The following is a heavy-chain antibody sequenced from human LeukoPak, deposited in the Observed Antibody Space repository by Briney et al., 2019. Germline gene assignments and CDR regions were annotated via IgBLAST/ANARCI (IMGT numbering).Heavy chain of an antibody. CDR3: ARGGPRYCSGGSCYFAY. V-gene: IGHV4-34*01. CDR2: INHSGST. CDR1: GGSFSGYY. D-gene: IGHD2-15*01. Sequence: SETLSLTCAVYGGSFSGYYWSWIRQPPGKGLEWIGEINHSGSTNYNPSLKSRVTISVDTSKNQFSLKLSSVTAADTAVYYCARGGPRYCSGGSCYFAYWGQGTLVTVSS. J-gene: IGHJ4*02.